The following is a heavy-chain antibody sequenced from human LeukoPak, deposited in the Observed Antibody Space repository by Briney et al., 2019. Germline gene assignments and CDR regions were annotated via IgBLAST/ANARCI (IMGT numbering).Heavy chain of an antibody. CDR1: GYSFTGYY. Sequence: ASVKVSCKASGYSFTGYYIHWVRQAPGQGLEWMGRINPNSGGTNYAQKFQGRVTMTRDTSIRAAYMELSRLRSDDTAVYYCARGGYYDFWSGFIRDYMDVWGKGTTVTVSS. V-gene: IGHV1-2*06. D-gene: IGHD3-3*01. J-gene: IGHJ6*03. CDR2: INPNSGGT. CDR3: ARGGYYDFWSGFIRDYMDV.